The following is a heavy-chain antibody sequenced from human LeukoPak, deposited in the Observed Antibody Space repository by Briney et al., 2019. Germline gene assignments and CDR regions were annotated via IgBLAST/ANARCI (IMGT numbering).Heavy chain of an antibody. J-gene: IGHJ4*02. D-gene: IGHD6-19*01. CDR3: ARDPSNTSGLYAYLDY. CDR1: GYTFTSHA. Sequence: GASVKVSCKAPGYTFTSHAISWVRQAPGQGLEWMGWISTYNGDTKYAQKTQGRVTMTTDASTSTVYMELRSLGSDDTAVYYCARDPSNTSGLYAYLDYWGQGTLVTVSS. V-gene: IGHV1-18*01. CDR2: ISTYNGDT.